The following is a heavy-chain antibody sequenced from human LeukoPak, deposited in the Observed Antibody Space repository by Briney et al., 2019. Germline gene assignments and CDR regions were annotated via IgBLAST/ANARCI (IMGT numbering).Heavy chain of an antibody. Sequence: ASVKVSCKASGYTFTSYGISWVRQAPGQGLEWMGWISAYNGNTNYAQKLQGRVTMTTDTSTSTAYMELRSLRSDDTAVYYCARDPNGSGWYSDAFDIWGQGTMVTVSS. CDR1: GYTFTSYG. D-gene: IGHD6-19*01. CDR2: ISAYNGNT. CDR3: ARDPNGSGWYSDAFDI. J-gene: IGHJ3*02. V-gene: IGHV1-18*01.